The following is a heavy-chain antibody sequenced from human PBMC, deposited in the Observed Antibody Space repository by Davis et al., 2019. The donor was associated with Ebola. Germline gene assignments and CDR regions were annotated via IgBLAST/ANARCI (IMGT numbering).Heavy chain of an antibody. CDR2: IIPIFGTA. J-gene: IGHJ6*02. CDR3: ARVGIVVVPAASVASRRIGKDYYYYGMDV. Sequence: SVKVSCKASGGTFSSYAISWVRQAPGQGLEWMGGIIPIFGTANYAQKFQGRVTITADESTSTAYMELSSLESEDTAVYYCARVGIVVVPAASVASRRIGKDYYYYGMDVWGQGTTVTVSS. D-gene: IGHD2-2*01. V-gene: IGHV1-69*13. CDR1: GGTFSSYA.